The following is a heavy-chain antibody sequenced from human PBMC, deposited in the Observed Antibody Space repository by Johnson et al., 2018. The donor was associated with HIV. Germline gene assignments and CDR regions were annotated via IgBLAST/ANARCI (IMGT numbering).Heavy chain of an antibody. V-gene: IGHV3-33*05. CDR2: ISYDEPND. D-gene: IGHD3-10*01. CDR3: AKDPGWFGGPGDAFDI. J-gene: IGHJ3*02. CDR1: GFTLSSYG. Sequence: QMHLVESGGGVVQPGGSLRLSCAASGFTLSSYGMHWVHQAPCKGLEWVAVISYDEPNDYYADSVKGRFPISRDKSKDTLYLQMSSLRAEDTAVYYCAKDPGWFGGPGDAFDIWGQGTVVTVSS.